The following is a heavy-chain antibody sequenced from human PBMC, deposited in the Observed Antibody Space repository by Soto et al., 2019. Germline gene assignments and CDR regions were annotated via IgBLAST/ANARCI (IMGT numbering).Heavy chain of an antibody. J-gene: IGHJ4*02. V-gene: IGHV1-69*06. CDR3: SGRCDCHNFIGNFDY. Sequence: QVQLVQYGAEVKQPGSSVQVSCRASGGTFNNYVINWVRQAPGKGLEWMAGIIPIFGTANYAQKFPCTVTITADKSTSHAYMELNSLRSEDTSVYYCSGRCDCHNFIGNFDYWGQGTLVTV. CDR1: GGTFNNYV. D-gene: IGHD2-21*01. CDR2: IIPIFGTA.